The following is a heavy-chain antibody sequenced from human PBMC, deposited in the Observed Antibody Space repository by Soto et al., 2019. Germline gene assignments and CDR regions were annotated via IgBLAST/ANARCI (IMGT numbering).Heavy chain of an antibody. D-gene: IGHD3-10*01. CDR1: GFTFSSYA. V-gene: IGHV3-23*01. J-gene: IGHJ6*02. CDR3: AKDLLPASYYGMDV. CDR2: ISGSGGST. Sequence: GGSLILSCAASGFTFSSYAMSWVRQAPGKGLEWVSAISGSGGSTYYADSVKGRFTISRDNSKNTLYLQMNSLRAEDTAVYYCAKDLLPASYYGMDVWGQGTTVTVSS.